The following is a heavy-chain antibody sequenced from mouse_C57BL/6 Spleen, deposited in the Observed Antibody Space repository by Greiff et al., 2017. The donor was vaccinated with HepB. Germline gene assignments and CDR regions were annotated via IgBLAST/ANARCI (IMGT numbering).Heavy chain of an antibody. CDR2: ISSGSSTI. Sequence: EVQLVESGGGLVKPGGSLKLSCAASGFTFSDYGMHWVRQAPEKGLEWVAYISSGSSTIYYADTVKGRFTISRDNAKNTLFLQMTSLTSEDPAMYYCARDYGSRGYYAMDYWGQGTSVTVSS. CDR3: ARDYGSRGYYAMDY. V-gene: IGHV5-17*01. CDR1: GFTFSDYG. D-gene: IGHD1-1*01. J-gene: IGHJ4*01.